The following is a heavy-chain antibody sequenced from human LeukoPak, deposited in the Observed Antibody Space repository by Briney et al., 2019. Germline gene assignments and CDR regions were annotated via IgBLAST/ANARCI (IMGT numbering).Heavy chain of an antibody. Sequence: PSETLSLTCTVSGCSISSSSYYWGWIRQPPGKGLEWIVSIYYSGRTYYNPSLKSRVTISVDTSRDQFSLTLSSVTAADTAVYYCARRAAEYYYDSSGYYDRLGQGTLVTVSS. J-gene: IGHJ5*02. CDR1: GCSISSSSYY. V-gene: IGHV4-39*01. CDR2: IYYSGRT. CDR3: ARRAAEYYYDSSGYYDR. D-gene: IGHD3-22*01.